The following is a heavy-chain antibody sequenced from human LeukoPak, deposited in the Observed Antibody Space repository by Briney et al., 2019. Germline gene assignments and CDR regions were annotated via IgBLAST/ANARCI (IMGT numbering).Heavy chain of an antibody. D-gene: IGHD2-2*01. CDR3: ASALDCSSTSCSGRVAFDI. V-gene: IGHV1-69*13. CDR2: IIPIFGTA. CDR1: GGTFSSYA. J-gene: IGHJ3*02. Sequence: ASVKVSCKASGGTFSSYAISWVRQAPGQGLEWMGGIIPIFGTANYAQKFQGRVTITADESTSTAYMELSSLRSEETAVYYCASALDCSSTSCSGRVAFDIWGQGTMVTVSS.